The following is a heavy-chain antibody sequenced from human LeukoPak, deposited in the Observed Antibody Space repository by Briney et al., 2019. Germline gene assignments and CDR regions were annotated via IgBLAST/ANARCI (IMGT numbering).Heavy chain of an antibody. CDR3: ARDPRVGYNEFGFDY. V-gene: IGHV1-69*13. CDR1: GGTFSSYA. CDR2: IIPIFGTA. J-gene: IGHJ4*02. D-gene: IGHD5-24*01. Sequence: ASVKVSCKASGGTFSSYAISWVRQAPGQGLEWMGGIIPIFGTANYAQKFQGRVTITADESTSTAYMELSSLRSEDTAVYYCARDPRVGYNEFGFDYWGQGTLVTVSS.